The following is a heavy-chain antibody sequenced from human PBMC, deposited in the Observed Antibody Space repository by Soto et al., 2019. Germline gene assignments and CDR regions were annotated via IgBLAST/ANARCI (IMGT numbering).Heavy chain of an antibody. J-gene: IGHJ4*02. CDR2: VNNGGGGT. CDR3: AKERLGRGIDY. V-gene: IGHV3-23*01. Sequence: EVLLLDSGGGLVQPEGSLRLSCAASGFTFSNYAMTWVRQAPGKGPEWISTVNNGGGGTYYADSVKGRFTISRDNSKYTLYLQVSSLRAEDTAVYYCAKERLGRGIDYWGQGILVTVSS. D-gene: IGHD3-10*01. CDR1: GFTFSNYA.